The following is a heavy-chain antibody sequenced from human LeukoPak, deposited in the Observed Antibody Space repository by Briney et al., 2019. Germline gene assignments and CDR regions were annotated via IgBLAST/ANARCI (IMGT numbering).Heavy chain of an antibody. D-gene: IGHD3-10*01. CDR1: GGSFRGYY. J-gene: IGHJ4*02. CDR3: ARAPRYGSGSYYNPYFDY. CDR2: IDHSGST. V-gene: IGHV4-34*09. Sequence: PSETLSLTCAVYGGSFRGYYWSWIRQPPGKGLEWIGEIDHSGSTNYNPSLKSRVTISVDTSKNQFSLKLSSVTAADTAVYYCARAPRYGSGSYYNPYFDYWGQGTLVTVSS.